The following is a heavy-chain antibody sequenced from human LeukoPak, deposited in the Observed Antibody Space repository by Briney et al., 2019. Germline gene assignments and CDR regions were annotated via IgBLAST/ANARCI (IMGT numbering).Heavy chain of an antibody. D-gene: IGHD4-11*01. J-gene: IGHJ4*02. V-gene: IGHV3-9*01. CDR3: AKAPLQAGGFDY. CDR1: GFTFDDYA. Sequence: GGSLRLSCAASGFTFDDYAMHWVRQAPGKGLEWVSGISWNSGSIGYADSVKGRFTISRDNAKNSLHLQMNSLRAEDTALYYCAKAPLQAGGFDYWGQGTLVTVSS. CDR2: ISWNSGSI.